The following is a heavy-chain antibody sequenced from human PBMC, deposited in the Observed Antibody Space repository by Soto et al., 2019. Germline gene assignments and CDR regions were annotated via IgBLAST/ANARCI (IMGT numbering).Heavy chain of an antibody. CDR3: AHSITMVRGVKRNNWFDP. CDR1: GFSLSTSGVG. J-gene: IGHJ5*02. V-gene: IGHV2-5*02. CDR2: IYWDDDK. Sequence: QITLKESGPTLVKPTQTLTLTCTFSGFSLSTSGVGVGWIRQPPGKALEWLALIYWDDDKRYSPSLKSRLTITKDTTKNQVVLTMTNMDPVDTATYSCAHSITMVRGVKRNNWFDPWGQGTLVTVSS. D-gene: IGHD3-10*01.